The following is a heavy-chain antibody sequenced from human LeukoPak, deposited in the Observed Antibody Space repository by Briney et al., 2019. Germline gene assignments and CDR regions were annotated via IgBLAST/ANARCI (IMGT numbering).Heavy chain of an antibody. CDR2: INSDGSST. CDR1: GFTFSSYW. J-gene: IGHJ3*02. V-gene: IGHV3-74*01. D-gene: IGHD6-19*01. Sequence: PGGSLRLSCVASGFTFSSYWMHWVRQAPGKGQVWVSRINSDGSSTSYADSVKGRFTISRDNAKNTLYLQMNSLRAEDTAVYYCARGGAYSSGPRGSHGAFDIWGQGTMVTVSS. CDR3: ARGGAYSSGPRGSHGAFDI.